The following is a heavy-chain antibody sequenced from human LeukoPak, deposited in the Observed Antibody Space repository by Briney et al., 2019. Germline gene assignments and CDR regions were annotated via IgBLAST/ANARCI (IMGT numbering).Heavy chain of an antibody. J-gene: IGHJ4*02. CDR3: ARHNYDGSYYFDS. CDR2: ISCSGAG. D-gene: IGHD3-22*01. Sequence: SETLSLTCTVSGGSLTGTYYYWGWVRQPPGKGLEWIGSISCSGAGYYNPSLKSRVTISVDTSKNLFSLKLSSVTAADMAVHYCARHNYDGSYYFDSWGQGTLVTVSS. V-gene: IGHV4-39*01. CDR1: GGSLTGTYYY.